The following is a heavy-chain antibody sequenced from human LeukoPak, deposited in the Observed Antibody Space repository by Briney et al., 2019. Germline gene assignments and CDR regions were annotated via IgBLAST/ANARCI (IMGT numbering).Heavy chain of an antibody. Sequence: PSETLSLTCTVSGGSISSYYWSWIRQPPGKGLEWIGYIYYSGSTNYNPSLKSRVTISVDTSKNQFSLKLSSVTAADTAVYYRASSGKSRGYSGYDSRGYYYYGMDVWGQGTTVTVSS. J-gene: IGHJ6*02. V-gene: IGHV4-59*01. CDR2: IYYSGST. D-gene: IGHD5-12*01. CDR3: ASSGKSRGYSGYDSRGYYYYGMDV. CDR1: GGSISSYY.